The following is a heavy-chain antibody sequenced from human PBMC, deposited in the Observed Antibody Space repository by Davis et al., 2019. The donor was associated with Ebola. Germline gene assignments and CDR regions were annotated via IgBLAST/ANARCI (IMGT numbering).Heavy chain of an antibody. V-gene: IGHV4-31*03. CDR3: ARGLYGNNFDY. CDR2: IYYSGST. Sequence: MPSETLSLTCTVSGGSISSGGYYWSWIRQHPGKGLEWIGYIYYSGSTYYNPSLKSRVTISVDTSKNQFSLKLSSVTAADTAVYYCARGLYGNNFDYWGQGTLVTVSS. D-gene: IGHD5-24*01. J-gene: IGHJ4*02. CDR1: GGSISSGGYY.